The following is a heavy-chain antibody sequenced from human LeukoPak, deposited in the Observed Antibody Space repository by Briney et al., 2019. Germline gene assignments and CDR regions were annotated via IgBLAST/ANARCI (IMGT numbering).Heavy chain of an antibody. CDR3: ATSYQNAFAI. D-gene: IGHD2-2*01. V-gene: IGHV3-48*02. CDR2: ISSGSSTI. CDR1: GFTFSNYW. J-gene: IGHJ3*02. Sequence: GGSLRLSCAASGFTFSNYWMSWIRQAPGKGLEWVSYISSGSSTIYYADSVKGRFAISRDNAKNSLYLQMNSLRDEDTAVYFCATSYQNAFAIWGQGTMVTVSS.